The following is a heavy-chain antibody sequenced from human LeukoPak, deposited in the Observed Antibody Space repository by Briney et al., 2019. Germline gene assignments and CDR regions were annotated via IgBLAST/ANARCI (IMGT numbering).Heavy chain of an antibody. J-gene: IGHJ5*02. CDR1: GFTFSSYA. D-gene: IGHD3-10*01. CDR2: ISYDGSNK. V-gene: IGHV3-30-3*01. Sequence: SGGSLRLSCAASGFTFSSYAMHWVCQAPGKGLEWVAVISYDGSNKYYADSVKGRFTISRDNSKNTLYLQMNSLRAEDTAVYYCARDRGGGSGSPAAPNWFDPWGQGTLVTVSS. CDR3: ARDRGGGSGSPAAPNWFDP.